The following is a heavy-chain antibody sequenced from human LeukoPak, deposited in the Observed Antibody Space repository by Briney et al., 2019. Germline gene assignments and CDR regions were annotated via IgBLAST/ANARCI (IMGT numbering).Heavy chain of an antibody. CDR2: IKSKTDDETT. CDR1: GFTFSNAS. V-gene: IGHV3-15*01. Sequence: GGPLSLPCPAPGFTFSNASMGWVRHAPGKGLEWDGGIKSKTDDETTHYAAAVKGRFTITSDDSQNPLYVQMDSLKTEDTAVYYCTSIGDFDYWGQGTLVTVSS. J-gene: IGHJ4*02. CDR3: TSIGDFDY. D-gene: IGHD1-26*01.